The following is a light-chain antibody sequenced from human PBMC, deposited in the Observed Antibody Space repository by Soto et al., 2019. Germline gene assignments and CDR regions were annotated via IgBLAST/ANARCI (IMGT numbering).Light chain of an antibody. CDR3: QQYGSSPPRT. J-gene: IGKJ1*01. CDR2: GAS. Sequence: EIVLTQSPGTLSLSPGERATLSCRASQSVSSSYLAWYQQKPGQAPRLLIYGASSRATGIPDRCSGSGSGTDFTITISRLEPEDFAVYYCQQYGSSPPRTFGQGTKVEIK. V-gene: IGKV3-20*01. CDR1: QSVSSSY.